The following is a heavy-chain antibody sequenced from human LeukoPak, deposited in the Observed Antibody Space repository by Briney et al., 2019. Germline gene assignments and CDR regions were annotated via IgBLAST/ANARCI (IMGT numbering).Heavy chain of an antibody. CDR3: AREGRLLNY. CDR2: IYSGGST. J-gene: IGHJ4*02. CDR1: GFTVSSNY. V-gene: IGHV3-66*01. D-gene: IGHD3-10*01. Sequence: GGSLRLSCAAFGFTVSSNYMSWVRQAPGKGLEWVSVIYSGGSTYYADSVKGRFTISRDNSKNTLYLQMNSLRAEDTAVYYCAREGRLLNYWGQGTLVTVSS.